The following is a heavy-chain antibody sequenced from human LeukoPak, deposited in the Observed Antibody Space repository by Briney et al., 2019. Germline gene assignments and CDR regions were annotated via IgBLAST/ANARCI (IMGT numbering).Heavy chain of an antibody. CDR3: ARNSIGYCTSTSCYTYYYYMDV. V-gene: IGHV4-59*01. CDR2: IYYSGST. CDR1: GGSISSYY. Sequence: SETLSLTCTVSGGSISSYYWSWIRQPPGKGLEWIGHIYYSGSTNYNPSLKSRVTIPVDRSKNQFSLRLSSVTAADTAVYYCARNSIGYCTSTSCYTYYYYMDVWGKGTTVTVSS. D-gene: IGHD2-2*02. J-gene: IGHJ6*03.